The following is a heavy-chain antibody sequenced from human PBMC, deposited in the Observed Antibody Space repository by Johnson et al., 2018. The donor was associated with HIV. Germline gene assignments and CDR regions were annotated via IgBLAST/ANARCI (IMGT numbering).Heavy chain of an antibody. CDR3: ARAVGGSYHDAFDS. V-gene: IGHV3-20*04. J-gene: IGHJ3*02. CDR1: GFTFSSWP. Sequence: VQLVESGGGLVQPGGSLRLSCAASGFTFSSWPMHWVRQAPGKGLEWVSGINWNGGRTGYADSVKGRLTISRDNAKNSLYLQMNSLRAEDTALYYCARAVGGSYHDAFDSWGQGTMVTVSS. D-gene: IGHD1-26*01. CDR2: INWNGGRT.